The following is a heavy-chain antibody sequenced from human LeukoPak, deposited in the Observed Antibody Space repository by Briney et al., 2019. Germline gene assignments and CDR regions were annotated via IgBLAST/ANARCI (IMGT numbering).Heavy chain of an antibody. J-gene: IGHJ3*02. Sequence: GSSAQVSCKASGGSCSSNAISWVRQATREGLQWMGRIIHIFGTENYAKKFQGRFTTTTDDSTITADLELSSLRSDSTTSFYCARWEAYISGWYWGVGPFDIWGQGTMASLCS. CDR2: IIHIFGTE. CDR1: GGSCSSNA. D-gene: IGHD6-19*01. CDR3: ARWEAYISGWYWGVGPFDI. V-gene: IGHV1-69*05.